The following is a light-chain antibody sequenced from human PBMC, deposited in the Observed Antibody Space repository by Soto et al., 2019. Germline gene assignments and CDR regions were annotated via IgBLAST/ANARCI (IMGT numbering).Light chain of an antibody. CDR3: QQYYDAPQT. CDR2: WAS. CDR1: QILLYSPNNKNY. Sequence: DIVMTQSPDSLAVSLGERATIDCKSSQILLYSPNNKNYLAWYQQKPGQPPKLLIYWASTRESGVPDRFTGSGSGTDFTLTISSLQAEDVAVYYCQQYYDAPQTFGRGTKVEIK. V-gene: IGKV4-1*01. J-gene: IGKJ1*01.